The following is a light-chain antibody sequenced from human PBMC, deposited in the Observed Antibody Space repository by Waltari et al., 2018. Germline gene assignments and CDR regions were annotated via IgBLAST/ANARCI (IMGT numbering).Light chain of an antibody. CDR2: GAS. J-gene: IGKJ1*01. CDR3: QHHFRLPAT. Sequence: EIVLTQSPVSLPLSPGERATLSCMSSQSISRYLAWYQQKPGQAPRLLIYGASNRATGVPPRFSGSGSGTDFSLTISGREPEDSAVYYCQHHFRLPATFGQGTKVEIK. V-gene: IGKV3-20*01. CDR1: QSISRY.